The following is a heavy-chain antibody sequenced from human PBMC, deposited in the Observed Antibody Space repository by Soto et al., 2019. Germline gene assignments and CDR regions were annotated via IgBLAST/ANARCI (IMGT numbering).Heavy chain of an antibody. D-gene: IGHD6-19*01. V-gene: IGHV3-7*01. CDR1: GFTFSSYW. Sequence: EVQLVESGGGLVQPGGSLRLSCAASGFTFSSYWMSWVRQAPGKGLKWVANIKQDGSEKYYVDSVKGRFTISRDNAKNSLYLQMNSLRAEDTAVYYCARDGTGSGWYENWFDPWGQGTLVTVSS. J-gene: IGHJ5*02. CDR3: ARDGTGSGWYENWFDP. CDR2: IKQDGSEK.